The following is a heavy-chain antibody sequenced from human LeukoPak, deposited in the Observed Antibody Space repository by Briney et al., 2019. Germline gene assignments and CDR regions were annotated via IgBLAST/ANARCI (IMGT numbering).Heavy chain of an antibody. V-gene: IGHV4-59*11. D-gene: IGHD4-17*01. CDR3: ARGGTTVTPGLLWFDP. J-gene: IGHJ5*02. CDR1: GGSISSHY. CDR2: IYYSGST. Sequence: PSETLSLTCSVSGGSISSHYWSWIWQPPGKGLEWIGYIYYSGSTKYNPSLKSRVTISVDTSKNQFSLKLSPVTAADTAVYYCARGGTTVTPGLLWFDPWGQGTLVTVSS.